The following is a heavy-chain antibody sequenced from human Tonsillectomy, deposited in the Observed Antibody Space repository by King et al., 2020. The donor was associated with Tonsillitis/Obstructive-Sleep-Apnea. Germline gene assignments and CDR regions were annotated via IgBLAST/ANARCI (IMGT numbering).Heavy chain of an antibody. V-gene: IGHV3-7*01. CDR2: IKQDGSDK. D-gene: IGHD3-16*01. J-gene: IGHJ6*04. CDR3: ARDGGVGEGDV. CDR1: RFTFSDYW. Sequence: GQLVQSGGGLVQPGGSLRLSCAASRFTFSDYWMSWVRQAPGKGPEWVANIKQDGSDKYYVDSVRGRFTISRDNAKNSLYLQMNRLRVEDTAVYYCARDGGVGEGDVWGKGATVTVSS.